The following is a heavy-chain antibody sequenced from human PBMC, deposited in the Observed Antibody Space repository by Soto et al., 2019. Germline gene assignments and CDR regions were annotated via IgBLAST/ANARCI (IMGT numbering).Heavy chain of an antibody. J-gene: IGHJ4*02. CDR1: GYTFTSYA. Sequence: GASVKVSCKASGYTFTSYAMHWVRQAPGQRLEWMGWINAGNGNTKYSQKFQGRVTITRDTSATTTYMELSSLRTEDTAVYYCARDYYGSGSYGPFDYWGQGTLVTVSS. CDR3: ARDYYGSGSYGPFDY. CDR2: INAGNGNT. V-gene: IGHV1-3*01. D-gene: IGHD3-10*01.